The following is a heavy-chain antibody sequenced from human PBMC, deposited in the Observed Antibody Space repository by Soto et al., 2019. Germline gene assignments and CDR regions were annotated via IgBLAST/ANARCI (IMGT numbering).Heavy chain of an antibody. CDR3: ARGICSGGNCYFDS. V-gene: IGHV3-11*01. CDR2: ISGSGISK. CDR1: GFIISDSY. Sequence: QVQLVESGGGLVRPGGSLTLSCTGTGFIISDSYMSWIRQAPGKGLEWVSYISGSGISKYYADSVKGRFTVSRDSIKRSLVLQLNSLRVDDTATYYWARGICSGGNCYFDSWGQGTLVIVSS. J-gene: IGHJ4*02. D-gene: IGHD2-15*01.